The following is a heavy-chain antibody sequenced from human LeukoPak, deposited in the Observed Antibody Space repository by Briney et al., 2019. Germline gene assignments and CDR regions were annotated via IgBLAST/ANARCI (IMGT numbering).Heavy chain of an antibody. CDR3: ARGVVITFGGVIDDSFDY. J-gene: IGHJ4*02. V-gene: IGHV4-34*01. CDR1: GGSFSGYY. Sequence: PSETLSLTCAVYGGSFSGYYWSWIRQPPGKGLEWIGEINHSGSTNYNPSLKSRVTISVDTSKNQFSLKLSSVTAAGTAVYYCARGVVITFGGVIDDSFDYWGQGTLVTVSS. CDR2: INHSGST. D-gene: IGHD3-16*02.